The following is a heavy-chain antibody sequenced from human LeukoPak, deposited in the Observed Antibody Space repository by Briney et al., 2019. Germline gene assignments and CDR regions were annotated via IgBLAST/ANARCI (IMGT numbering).Heavy chain of an antibody. J-gene: IGHJ4*02. D-gene: IGHD6-13*01. V-gene: IGHV1-2*02. CDR2: INPNSGGT. CDR1: GYTFTGFY. Sequence: ASVKVSCKASGYTFTGFYMHWVRQAPGQGLEWMGWINPNSGGTNYAQKFQGRVTMTRDTSISTAYMELSRLRSDDTAVYYCARGSHSSSWEPVDYWGQGTLVTVSS. CDR3: ARGSHSSSWEPVDY.